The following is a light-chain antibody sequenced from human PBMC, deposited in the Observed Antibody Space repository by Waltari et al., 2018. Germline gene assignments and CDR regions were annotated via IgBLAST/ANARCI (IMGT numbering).Light chain of an antibody. J-gene: IGLJ2*01. Sequence: QSALTQPASVSGSPGQSITISCTGTSSYVGSYDLVSWYQRHPGKAPKLMIYEVYKRASGVSNRFSCSKSGNTASLTISGLQAEDEADYYCCSYAGSSTFTFGGGTKLTVL. CDR2: EVY. CDR3: CSYAGSSTFT. CDR1: SSYVGSYDL. V-gene: IGLV2-23*02.